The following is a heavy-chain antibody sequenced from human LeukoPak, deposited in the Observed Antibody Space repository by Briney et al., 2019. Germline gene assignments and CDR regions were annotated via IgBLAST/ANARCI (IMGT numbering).Heavy chain of an antibody. V-gene: IGHV1-3*01. Sequence: ASVKVSCKASGYTFTSYAMHWVRQAPGQRLEWMGWINAGNGNTKYSQKFQGRVTITRDTSASTAYMELSRLRSDDTAVYYCARACSSTSCPGYGMDVWGQGTTVTVSS. CDR3: ARACSSTSCPGYGMDV. CDR1: GYTFTSYA. CDR2: INAGNGNT. D-gene: IGHD2-2*01. J-gene: IGHJ6*02.